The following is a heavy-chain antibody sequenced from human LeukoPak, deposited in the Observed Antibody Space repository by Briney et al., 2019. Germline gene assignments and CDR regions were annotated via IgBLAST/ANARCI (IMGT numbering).Heavy chain of an antibody. J-gene: IGHJ4*02. CDR2: ISYDGSNK. D-gene: IGHD5-18*01. CDR1: GFTFSSYG. CDR3: AKTRGYSYGHGFDY. Sequence: GRSLGLSCAASGFTFSSYGMHWVRQAPGKGLEWVAVISYDGSNKYYADSVKGRFTISRDNSKNTLYLQMNSLRAEDTAVYYCAKTRGYSYGHGFDYWGQGTLVTVSS. V-gene: IGHV3-30*18.